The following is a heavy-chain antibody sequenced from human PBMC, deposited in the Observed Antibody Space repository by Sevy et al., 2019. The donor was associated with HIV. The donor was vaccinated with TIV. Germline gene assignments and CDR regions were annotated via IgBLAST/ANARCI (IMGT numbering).Heavy chain of an antibody. Sequence: ASVKVSCKPSGDTFTNDYMHWVRQAPGQGLEWMGIIDPSAGNASYAEKFQGRVTMAWDTSTSTLYMDLSSLRYEDTAVYYCVRADPAQHFDSWGQGTLVTVSS. CDR1: GDTFTNDY. CDR2: IDPSAGNA. CDR3: VRADPAQHFDS. J-gene: IGHJ4*02. V-gene: IGHV1-46*01.